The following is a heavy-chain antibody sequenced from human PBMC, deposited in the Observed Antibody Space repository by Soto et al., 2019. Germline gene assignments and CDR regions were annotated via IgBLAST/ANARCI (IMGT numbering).Heavy chain of an antibody. V-gene: IGHV3-66*01. CDR1: GFTVSSNY. CDR3: AAPYYYGSGGLHY. CDR2: IYSGGST. J-gene: IGHJ4*02. D-gene: IGHD3-10*01. Sequence: EVQLVESGGGLVQPGGSLRLSCAASGFTVSSNYMSWVRQAPGKGLEWVSVIYSGGSTYYADSVKGRFTISRDNSKNTLYLQMNSLGAEDTAVYYCAAPYYYGSGGLHYWGQGTLVTVSS.